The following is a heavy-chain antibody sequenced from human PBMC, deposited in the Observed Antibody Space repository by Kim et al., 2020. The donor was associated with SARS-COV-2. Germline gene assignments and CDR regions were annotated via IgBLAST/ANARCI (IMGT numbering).Heavy chain of an antibody. CDR2: VYGSGGL. CDR1: AGSLRGYY. Sequence: SETLSLTCTVSAGSLRGYYWSWIRQPPGKGLEWLGYVYGSGGLQYNPSLKSRVTLSADTSKNQFSLKLTSVTPADTAFYYCVRDYCSGTCYHFDFWGQGT. J-gene: IGHJ4*02. CDR3: VRDYCSGTCYHFDF. V-gene: IGHV4-59*13. D-gene: IGHD2-21*01.